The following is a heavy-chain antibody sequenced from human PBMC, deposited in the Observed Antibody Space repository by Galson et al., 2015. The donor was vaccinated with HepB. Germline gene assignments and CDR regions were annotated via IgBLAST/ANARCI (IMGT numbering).Heavy chain of an antibody. CDR2: IDPSDSYT. D-gene: IGHD6-19*01. CDR1: GYSFTSYW. CDR3: ARLPAGYYYLYGMDV. Sequence: QSGAEVKKPGESLRISCKGSGYSFTSYWISWVRQMPGKGLEWMGRIDPSDSYTNYSPSFQGHVTISADKSISTAYLQWSSPKASDTAMYYCARLPAGYYYLYGMDVWGQGTTVTVSS. J-gene: IGHJ6*02. V-gene: IGHV5-10-1*01.